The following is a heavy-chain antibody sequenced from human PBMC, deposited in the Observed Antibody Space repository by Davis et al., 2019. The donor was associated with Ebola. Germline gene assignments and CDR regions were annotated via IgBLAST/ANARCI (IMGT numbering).Heavy chain of an antibody. CDR2: ITPFRGNT. CDR1: GYTFSRYG. V-gene: IGHV1-18*01. J-gene: IGHJ6*02. CDR3: ARGPNGMDV. Sequence: AASVKVSCKASGYTFSRYGINWVRQAPGQGLEWMGWITPFRGNTKSAQKFQGRLSMTIDTSTSTVYMELRGLRSDDTAVYYCARGPNGMDVWGQGTTVTVSS.